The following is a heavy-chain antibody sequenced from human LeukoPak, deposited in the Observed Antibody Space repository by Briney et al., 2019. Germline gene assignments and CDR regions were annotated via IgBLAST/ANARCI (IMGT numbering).Heavy chain of an antibody. CDR2: IYYSGST. CDR3: ARVGAGTDEYYFDY. Sequence: SETLSLTCTVSGGSISSYYWSWIRQPPGKGLEWIGYIYYSGSTNYNPSLKSRVTISVDTSKNQFSLKLSSVTAADTAVYYCARVGAGTDEYYFDYWGQGTLVTVSS. D-gene: IGHD6-13*01. J-gene: IGHJ4*02. CDR1: GGSISSYY. V-gene: IGHV4-59*01.